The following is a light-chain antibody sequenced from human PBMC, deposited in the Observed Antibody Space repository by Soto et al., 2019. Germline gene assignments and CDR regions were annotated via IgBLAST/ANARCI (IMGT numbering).Light chain of an antibody. CDR1: QSVDSY. V-gene: IGKV3-11*01. J-gene: IGKJ5*01. CDR3: QQRNDWQVT. CDR2: DVT. Sequence: EIVLTQSPVTLSLSPGEIATLSFSASQSVDSYLAWYQQKPGQAPRLLIYDVTNRATGIPARFSGSGSGTDFTLTISSLEPGDFAVYYCQQRNDWQVTFGQGTRLEIK.